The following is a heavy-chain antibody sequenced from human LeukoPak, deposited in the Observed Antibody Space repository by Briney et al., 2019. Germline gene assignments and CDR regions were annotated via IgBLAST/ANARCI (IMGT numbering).Heavy chain of an antibody. Sequence: PSETLSLTCAVYGGSFSGYYWSWIRQPPGKGLEWIGEINHSGSTNYNPSLKSRVTISVDTSKNQFPLKLSSVTAADTAVYYCARSVDTAMVHFDYWGQGTLVTVSS. V-gene: IGHV4-34*01. CDR2: INHSGST. J-gene: IGHJ4*02. CDR3: ARSVDTAMVHFDY. CDR1: GGSFSGYY. D-gene: IGHD5-18*01.